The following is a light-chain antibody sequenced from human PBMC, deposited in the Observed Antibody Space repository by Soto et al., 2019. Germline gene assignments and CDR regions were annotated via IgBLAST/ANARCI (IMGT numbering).Light chain of an antibody. CDR1: SSDVGGYNY. J-gene: IGLJ2*01. V-gene: IGLV2-8*01. CDR3: SSYGGTNSLKV. CDR2: EAS. Sequence: QSALTQPPSASGSPGQSVTISCTGTSSDVGGYNYVSWYQQHPGKAPKVMMYEASKRPSGVPDRFSGSKSGNTASLTGSGLQAEDEADYYCSSYGGTNSLKVFGGGTKLTVL.